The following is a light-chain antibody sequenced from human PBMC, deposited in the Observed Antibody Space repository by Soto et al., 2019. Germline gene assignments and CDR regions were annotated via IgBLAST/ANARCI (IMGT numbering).Light chain of an antibody. CDR2: DVT. CDR3: QSYDRSLSGYV. CDR1: SSNFGAGFH. V-gene: IGLV1-40*01. Sequence: QSVLTQPPSVSGTPGQWVTISCTGTSSNFGAGFHVHWYQQLPGKAPTLLIYDVTNRPSGVPGRFSGSKSGTSASLAITGLQAEDEAVYYCQSYDRSLSGYVFGTGTQVTVL. J-gene: IGLJ1*01.